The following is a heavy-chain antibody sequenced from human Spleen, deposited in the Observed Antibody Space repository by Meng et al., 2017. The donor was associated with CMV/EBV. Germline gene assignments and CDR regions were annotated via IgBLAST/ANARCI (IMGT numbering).Heavy chain of an antibody. CDR3: ARRRFLEWLLSGTWFDP. D-gene: IGHD3-3*01. CDR1: GGSISSGDYY. V-gene: IGHV4-30-4*08. Sequence: QGPRQGSGPRLVKPSQTLSLTCTVSGGSISSGDYYWSWIRQPPGKGLEWIGYIYYSGSTYYNPSLKSRVTISVDTSKNQFSLKLSSVTAADTAVYYCARRRFLEWLLSGTWFDPWGQGTLVTVSS. CDR2: IYYSGST. J-gene: IGHJ5*02.